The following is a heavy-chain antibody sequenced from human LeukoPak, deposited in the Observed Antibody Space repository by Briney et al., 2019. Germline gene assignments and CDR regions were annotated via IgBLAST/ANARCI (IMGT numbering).Heavy chain of an antibody. D-gene: IGHD2-15*01. CDR2: ISTDGYTQ. CDR1: GFTFSNYA. V-gene: IGHV3-30-3*01. Sequence: GGSLRLSCAASGFTFSNYAMHWVRQAPGKGLEWLAVISTDGYTQSYADSVKGRFTISRDNSKSTLYLQVTSLGAEDTTVYYCARRYCSGGSCYSFRGDWFDPWGQGTLVTVSS. J-gene: IGHJ5*02. CDR3: ARRYCSGGSCYSFRGDWFDP.